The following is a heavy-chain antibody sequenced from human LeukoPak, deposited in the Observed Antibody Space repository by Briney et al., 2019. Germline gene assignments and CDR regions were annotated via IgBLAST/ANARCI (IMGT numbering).Heavy chain of an antibody. J-gene: IGHJ5*02. CDR1: GGSFSGYY. D-gene: IGHD4-11*01. CDR2: INHSGST. Sequence: KPSETLSLTCAVYGGSFSGYYWSWIRQPPGKGLEWIGEINHSGSTNYNPSRKSRVTISVDTSKNQFSLKLSSVTAADTAVYYCARYSGLYSNYGWFDPWGQGTLVTVSS. CDR3: ARYSGLYSNYGWFDP. V-gene: IGHV4-34*01.